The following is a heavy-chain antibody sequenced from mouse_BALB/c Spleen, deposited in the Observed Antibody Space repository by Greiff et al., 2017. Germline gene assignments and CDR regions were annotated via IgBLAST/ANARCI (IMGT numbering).Heavy chain of an antibody. Sequence: DVKLVESGGGLVQPGGSMKLSCVASGFTFSNYWMNWVRQSPEKGLEWVAEIRLKSNNYATHYAESVKGRFTISRDDSKSSVYLQMNNLRAEDTGIYYCTRPTATDYFDYWGQGTTLTVSS. J-gene: IGHJ2*01. CDR1: GFTFSNYW. CDR2: IRLKSNNYAT. V-gene: IGHV6-6*02. CDR3: TRPTATDYFDY. D-gene: IGHD1-2*01.